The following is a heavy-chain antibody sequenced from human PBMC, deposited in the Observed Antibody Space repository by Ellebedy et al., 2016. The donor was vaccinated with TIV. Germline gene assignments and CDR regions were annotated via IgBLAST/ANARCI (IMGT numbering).Heavy chain of an antibody. V-gene: IGHV5-10-1*01. CDR2: IDPSDSYT. J-gene: IGHJ4*02. Sequence: ASVKVSCKGSGYSFTSYWISWVRQMPGKGLEWMGRIDPSDSYTNYSPSFQGHVTISADKSIRTAYLQWSSLKASDTAMYYCARQAYRSSWYPFDYWGQGTLVTVSS. D-gene: IGHD6-13*01. CDR3: ARQAYRSSWYPFDY. CDR1: GYSFTSYW.